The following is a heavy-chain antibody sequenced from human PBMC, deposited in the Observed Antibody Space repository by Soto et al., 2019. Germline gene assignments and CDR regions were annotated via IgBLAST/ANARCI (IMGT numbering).Heavy chain of an antibody. V-gene: IGHV3-72*01. CDR1: GFTLSDHY. CDR3: TRDFGGV. D-gene: IGHD3-10*01. Sequence: EVQLVESGGDLVQPGGSLRLSCAASGFTLSDHYVDWVHQAPGKGLEWVGRSANKANSYTTQYAAAVKGRFTISRSDSENSLYLQMNSLRTEDTALYYCTRDFGGVWGQGTTVTVSS. J-gene: IGHJ6*02. CDR2: SANKANSYTT.